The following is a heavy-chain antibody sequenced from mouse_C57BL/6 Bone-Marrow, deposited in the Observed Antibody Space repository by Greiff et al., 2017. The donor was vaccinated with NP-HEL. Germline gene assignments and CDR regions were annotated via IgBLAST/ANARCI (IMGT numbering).Heavy chain of an antibody. V-gene: IGHV5-6*01. J-gene: IGHJ1*03. CDR3: ARPGDYYGSSSYWYFDV. CDR2: ISSGGSYT. CDR1: GFTFSSYG. D-gene: IGHD1-1*01. Sequence: EVKLMESGGDLVKPGGSLKLSCAASGFTFSSYGMSWVRQTPDKRLEWVATISSGGSYTYYPDSVKGRFTISRDNAKNTLYLQMSSLKSEDTAMYYCARPGDYYGSSSYWYFDVWGTGTTVTVSS.